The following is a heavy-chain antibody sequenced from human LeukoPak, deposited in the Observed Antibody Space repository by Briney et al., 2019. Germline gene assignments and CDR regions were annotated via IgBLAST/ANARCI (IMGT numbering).Heavy chain of an antibody. CDR1: GYTFTSYG. CDR3: ARGALDYYDSSGREPDY. J-gene: IGHJ4*02. D-gene: IGHD3-22*01. V-gene: IGHV1-18*01. CDR2: ISAYNGNT. Sequence: GASVKVSFKASGYTFTSYGISWVRQAPGQGLEWMGWISAYNGNTNYAQKLQGRVTMTTDTSTSTAYMELRSLRSDDTAVYYCARGALDYYDSSGREPDYWGQGTLVTVSS.